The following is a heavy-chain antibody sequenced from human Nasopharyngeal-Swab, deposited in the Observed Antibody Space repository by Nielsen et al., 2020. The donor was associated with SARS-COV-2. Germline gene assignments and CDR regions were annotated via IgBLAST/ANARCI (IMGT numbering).Heavy chain of an antibody. CDR2: MYAGGDI. CDR3: ARDRRDVDNQ. CDR1: GFDVSGNY. V-gene: IGHV3-53*01. J-gene: IGHJ4*02. D-gene: IGHD5-24*01. Sequence: GESLKISCAASGFDVSGNYMSWFRQAPGKGLECVSVMYAGGDIYYADSVKGRFTISRDSSKNTLYLQMNSLRVEDTALYYCARDRRDVDNQWGQGTLVTVSS.